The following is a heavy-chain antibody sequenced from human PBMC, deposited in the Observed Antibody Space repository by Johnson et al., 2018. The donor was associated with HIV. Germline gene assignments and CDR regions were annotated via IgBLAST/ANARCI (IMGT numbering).Heavy chain of an antibody. Sequence: VQLVESGGGVVQPGRSLRLSCAASGFTFRNYGMHWVRQAPGKGLEWVLYISSSGSTLYYADSVKGRFTISRDNAKNSLYLQINSLRAEDTAVYYCARADYNVWSGYACDIWGQGTMVTVSS. CDR1: GFTFRNYG. J-gene: IGHJ3*02. CDR3: ARADYNVWSGYACDI. V-gene: IGHV3-48*04. CDR2: ISSSGSTL. D-gene: IGHD3-3*01.